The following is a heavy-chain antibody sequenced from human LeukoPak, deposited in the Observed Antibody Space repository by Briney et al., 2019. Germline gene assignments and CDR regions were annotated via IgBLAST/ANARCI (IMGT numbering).Heavy chain of an antibody. CDR2: ISGSGGST. V-gene: IGHV3-23*01. CDR3: AKSNYYGSERDAFDI. J-gene: IGHJ3*02. CDR1: GFTFSSYA. Sequence: PGGSLRLSCAASGFTFSSYAMSSVRQAPGKGLEWVSAISGSGGSTYYADSVKGRFTISRDNSKNTLYLQMNSLRAEDTAVYYCAKSNYYGSERDAFDIWGQGTMVTVSS. D-gene: IGHD3-10*01.